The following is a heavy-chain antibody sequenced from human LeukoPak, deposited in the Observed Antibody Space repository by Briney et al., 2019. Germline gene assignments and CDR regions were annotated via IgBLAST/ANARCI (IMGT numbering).Heavy chain of an antibody. V-gene: IGHV3-30*03. CDR3: AGVLPHLSYAFDI. CDR1: GFTFSSYA. Sequence: PGGSLRLSCGASGFTFSSYAMHWVRQAPGKGLEWVAVISYDGSNEYYVDSVKGRFSISRDNSMKTLYLQMNSLRAEDTAVYYCAGVLPHLSYAFDIWGQGTMVTVSS. CDR2: ISYDGSNE. J-gene: IGHJ3*02.